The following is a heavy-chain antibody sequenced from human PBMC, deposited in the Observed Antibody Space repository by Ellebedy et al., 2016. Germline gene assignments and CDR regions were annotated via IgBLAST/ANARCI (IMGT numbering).Heavy chain of an antibody. V-gene: IGHV4-59*03. CDR1: GGSISTYY. J-gene: IGHJ6*02. Sequence: SETLSLTCTVSGGSISTYYWSWIRQPPGKGLEWIGYIYYSGFTNYSPSLKSRVPLSVDTSQNPFSLKLTSVTAADTAVYYCAGITIFGVVSYVDVWGQGTTVTVPS. CDR2: IYYSGFT. D-gene: IGHD3-3*01. CDR3: AGITIFGVVSYVDV.